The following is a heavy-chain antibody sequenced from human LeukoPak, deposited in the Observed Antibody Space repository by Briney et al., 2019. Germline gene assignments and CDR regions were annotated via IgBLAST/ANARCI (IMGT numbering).Heavy chain of an antibody. J-gene: IGHJ4*02. D-gene: IGHD1-26*01. CDR2: IWYDGSNK. V-gene: IGHV3-33*01. Sequence: GGSLRLSCAASGFTFSSYGMHWVRQAPGKGLEWVAVIWYDGSNKYYADSVKGRFTISRDNSKNTLYLQMNSLRAEDTAVYYCARSRIVEATRHFDYWGQGTLVTVSS. CDR3: ARSRIVEATRHFDY. CDR1: GFTFSSYG.